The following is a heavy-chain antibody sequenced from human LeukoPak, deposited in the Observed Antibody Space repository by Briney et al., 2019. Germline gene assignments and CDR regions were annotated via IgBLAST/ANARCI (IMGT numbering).Heavy chain of an antibody. Sequence: GGSLRLSCAASGFSFSTYGMHWVRQAPGKGLEWVALIWNAGTNTYYADSVKGRFTISRDNSKNALYLQMNSLRAEDTAVYYCAGDTPPGGDYYFDYWGQGTLVIVSS. CDR1: GFSFSTYG. V-gene: IGHV3-33*01. CDR3: AGDTPPGGDYYFDY. J-gene: IGHJ4*02. D-gene: IGHD3-16*01. CDR2: IWNAGTNT.